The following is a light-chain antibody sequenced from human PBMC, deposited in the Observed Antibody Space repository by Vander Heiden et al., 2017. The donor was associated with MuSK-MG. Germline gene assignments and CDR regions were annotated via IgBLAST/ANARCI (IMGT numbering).Light chain of an antibody. V-gene: IGLV3-19*01. J-gene: IGLJ2*01. CDR3: NSRDSSGKR. Sequence: SSAMTQDPAVSVALGQSVRLSCQGDSLRSYYASWYQQKPGQSPVLVIYGKNNRPAGIPDRFSGSSSGNTASLTITGAQAEDEADYYCNSRDSSGKRFGGGTKLTVL. CDR2: GKN. CDR1: SLRSYY.